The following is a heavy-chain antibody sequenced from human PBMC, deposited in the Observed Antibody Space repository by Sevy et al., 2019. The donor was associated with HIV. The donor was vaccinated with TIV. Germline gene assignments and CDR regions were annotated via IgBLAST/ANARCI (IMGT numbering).Heavy chain of an antibody. Sequence: SQTLSLTCAISGDSVSSNSAAWNWIRQSPSRGLEWLGRTYYRSKWYNDYAVSVKSRITINPDTSKNQFSLQLNSVTPEDTAVYYCARERLSLYTYVMVRGVITRYNWFDPWGQGTLVTVSS. CDR2: TYYRSKWYN. CDR1: GDSVSSNSAA. CDR3: ARERLSLYTYVMVRGVITRYNWFDP. J-gene: IGHJ5*02. V-gene: IGHV6-1*01. D-gene: IGHD3-10*01.